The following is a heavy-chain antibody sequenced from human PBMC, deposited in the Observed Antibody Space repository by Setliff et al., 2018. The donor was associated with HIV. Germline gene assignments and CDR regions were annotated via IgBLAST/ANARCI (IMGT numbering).Heavy chain of an antibody. Sequence: CAVSGGSISDNNWWSWVRQPPGKELEWIGEIFHSGSTNYNPSLKSRVTILVDKSKNQLSLRLSSVTAADTAVYYCARGPNLLTHYYDSSGYAVGYSDHWGQGTRVTVSS. CDR3: ARGPNLLTHYYDSSGYAVGYSDH. V-gene: IGHV4-4*02. D-gene: IGHD3-22*01. CDR1: GGSISDNNW. CDR2: IFHSGST. J-gene: IGHJ4*02.